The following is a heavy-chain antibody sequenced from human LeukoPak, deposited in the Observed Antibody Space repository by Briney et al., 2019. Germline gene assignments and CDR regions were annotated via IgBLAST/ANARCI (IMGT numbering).Heavy chain of an antibody. CDR3: ARQNFALSWFDP. Sequence: SETLSLTCIVSGGSIVSSTNYWGWLRQPPGKGLEWIGTIYYSGSTYYNPSLKSRVTISMDTSKNQFSLKLSSVTAADTAVFYCARQNFALSWFDPWGQGTRVTVSS. CDR2: IYYSGST. J-gene: IGHJ5*02. V-gene: IGHV4-39*01. CDR1: GGSIVSSTNY. D-gene: IGHD1-7*01.